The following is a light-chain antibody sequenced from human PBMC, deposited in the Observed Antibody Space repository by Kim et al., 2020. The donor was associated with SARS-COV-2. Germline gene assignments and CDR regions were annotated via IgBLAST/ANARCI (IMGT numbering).Light chain of an antibody. CDR2: DNN. Sequence: PGQKDTISCSGSSSNIGNNYVSWYQQLPGTAPQLLIYDNNKRPSGIPDRFSGSKAGTSATLGITGLQTGDEADYYCGTWDSSLSAVFGGGTQLTVL. CDR3: GTWDSSLSAV. J-gene: IGLJ3*02. V-gene: IGLV1-51*01. CDR1: SSNIGNNY.